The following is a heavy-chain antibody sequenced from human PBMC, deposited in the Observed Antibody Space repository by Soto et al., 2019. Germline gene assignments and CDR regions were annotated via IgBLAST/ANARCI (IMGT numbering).Heavy chain of an antibody. CDR3: ARRYGSTLDY. CDR2: IYYSGST. V-gene: IGHV4-59*08. CDR1: GGSISSYY. D-gene: IGHD2-2*01. J-gene: IGHJ4*02. Sequence: SETLSLTCTVSGGSISSYYWSWIRQPPGKGLEWIGYIYYSGSTNYNPSLKSRVTISVDTSKNQFSLRLSSVTAADTAVYYCARRYGSTLDYWGQGTLVTVSS.